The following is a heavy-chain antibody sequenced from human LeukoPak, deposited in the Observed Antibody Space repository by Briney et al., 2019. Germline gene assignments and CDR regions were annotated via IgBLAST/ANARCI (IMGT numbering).Heavy chain of an antibody. CDR2: ISSSSSSYI. CDR3: ARVVSTPYYMAV. D-gene: IGHD3-22*01. J-gene: IGHJ6*03. CDR1: GFTFSSYS. Sequence: PGGSLRLSCAASGFTFSSYSMNWVRQAPGKGLEWVSSISSSSSSYIYYADSVKGRFTISRDNAKNSLYLQMNSLRAEDTAVYYCARVVSTPYYMAVWGKGTTVTVSS. V-gene: IGHV3-21*01.